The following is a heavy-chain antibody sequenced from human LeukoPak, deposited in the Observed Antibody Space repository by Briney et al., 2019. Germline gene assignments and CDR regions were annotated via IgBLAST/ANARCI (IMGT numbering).Heavy chain of an antibody. CDR1: GFSFSKYA. D-gene: IGHD3-10*02. V-gene: IGHV3-30*04. Sequence: PGGSLRLSCAASGFSFSKYAMHWFRQAPGKGLQWVAVISYDGSHKDYADSVKGRFTISRDNAKNSLYLQMNSLRAEDTAVYYCAELGITMIGGVWGKGTTVTISS. J-gene: IGHJ6*04. CDR3: AELGITMIGGV. CDR2: ISYDGSHK.